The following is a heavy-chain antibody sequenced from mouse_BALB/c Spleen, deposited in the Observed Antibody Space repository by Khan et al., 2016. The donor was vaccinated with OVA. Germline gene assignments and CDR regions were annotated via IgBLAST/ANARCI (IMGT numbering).Heavy chain of an antibody. D-gene: IGHD1-2*01. V-gene: IGHV1S29*02. J-gene: IGHJ3*01. Sequence: VQLQQSGPELVKPGASVKISCKASGYTFSDYNMDWVKQSHGKRLEWLGYIYPHDGGSGYNQKFKTKATLTVDMSSSTAYMELRSLTSEDSAVYYCVRSGYGSFAFWGQGTLVTVS. CDR2: IYPHDGGS. CDR3: VRSGYGSFAF. CDR1: GYTFSDYN.